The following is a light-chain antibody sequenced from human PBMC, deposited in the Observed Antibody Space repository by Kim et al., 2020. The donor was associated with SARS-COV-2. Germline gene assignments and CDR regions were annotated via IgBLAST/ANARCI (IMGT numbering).Light chain of an antibody. V-gene: IGLV2-14*01. J-gene: IGLJ1*01. CDR1: TSDVAFYNY. CDR3: SSYTSSSRYV. Sequence: QSALTQPASVSGSPGQSITISCTGTTSDVAFYNYVSWYQHHPGKAPKVMIYEVSNRPSGVSNRFSGSKSGNTASLTISGLQAEDEADYYCSSYTSSSRYVFGTGTKVTVL. CDR2: EVS.